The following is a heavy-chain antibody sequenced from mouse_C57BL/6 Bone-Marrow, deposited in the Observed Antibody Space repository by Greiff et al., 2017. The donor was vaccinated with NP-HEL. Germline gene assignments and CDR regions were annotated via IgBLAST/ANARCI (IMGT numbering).Heavy chain of an antibody. V-gene: IGHV1-64*01. Sequence: VQLQQPGAELVKPGASVKLSCKASGYTFTSYWMHWVKQRPGQGLEWIGMIHPNSGSTNYNEKFKSKATLTVDKSSSTAYMQLSSLTSEDSAVYYCARPFGFSWFAYWGQGTLVTVSA. CDR2: IHPNSGST. CDR1: GYTFTSYW. CDR3: ARPFGFSWFAY. J-gene: IGHJ3*01.